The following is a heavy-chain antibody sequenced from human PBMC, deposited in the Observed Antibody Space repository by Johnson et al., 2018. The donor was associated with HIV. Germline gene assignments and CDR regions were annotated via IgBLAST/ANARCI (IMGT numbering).Heavy chain of an antibody. J-gene: IGHJ3*02. CDR2: ISDDGSNK. Sequence: QVQLVESGGGLVQPGGSLRLSCAASGFTVSSNYMSWVRQAPGKGLEWVAVISDDGSNKYYGDSVKGRFTISRDNSKNTLYLQMNSLRAEDTAVYYCARVYSSSSAHAFDIWGQGTMVTVSS. D-gene: IGHD6-6*01. CDR1: GFTVSSNY. CDR3: ARVYSSSSAHAFDI. V-gene: IGHV3-30-3*01.